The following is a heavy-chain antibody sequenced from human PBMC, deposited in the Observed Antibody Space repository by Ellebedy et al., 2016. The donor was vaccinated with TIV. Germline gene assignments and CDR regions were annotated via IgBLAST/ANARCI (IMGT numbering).Heavy chain of an antibody. Sequence: GESLKISCSASGFTFSSYAMHWVRQAPGKGLEYISAIVSNGDSTYYANSVKGRFIISRDNSKNTLYLQMSSLRLEDTAVDYCVKAWGDWGQGTLVTVSS. CDR2: IVSNGDST. D-gene: IGHD3-16*01. CDR1: GFTFSSYA. V-gene: IGHV3-64D*06. CDR3: VKAWGD. J-gene: IGHJ4*02.